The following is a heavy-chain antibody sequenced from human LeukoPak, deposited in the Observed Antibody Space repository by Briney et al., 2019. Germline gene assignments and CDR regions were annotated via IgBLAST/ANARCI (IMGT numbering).Heavy chain of an antibody. D-gene: IGHD3-3*01. CDR1: GGTFSSYA. V-gene: IGHV1-2*02. CDR3: ARFLEWSSFDY. Sequence: ASVKVSCKASGGTFSSYAISWVRQAPGQGLEWMGWINPNSGGTNYAQKFQGRVTMTRDTSISIAYMELSRLRSDDTAVYYCARFLEWSSFDYWGQGTLVTVSS. CDR2: INPNSGGT. J-gene: IGHJ4*02.